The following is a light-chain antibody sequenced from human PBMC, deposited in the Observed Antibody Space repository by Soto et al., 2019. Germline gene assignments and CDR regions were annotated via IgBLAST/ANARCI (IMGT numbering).Light chain of an antibody. CDR2: DAS. J-gene: IGKJ3*01. CDR1: QDISNY. CDR3: QQYDNLPVT. V-gene: IGKV1-33*01. Sequence: DIQMTQSPSSLSASVGDRVTITCQASQDISNYLNWYQQKPGKAPKLLIYDASNLETGVPSRFSGSGSGTDFTFTICSLQAEDIATYYCQQYDNLPVTFGPGTKVDIK.